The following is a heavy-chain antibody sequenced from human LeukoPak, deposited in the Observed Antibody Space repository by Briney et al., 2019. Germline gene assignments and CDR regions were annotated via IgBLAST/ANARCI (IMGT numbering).Heavy chain of an antibody. J-gene: IGHJ6*03. Sequence: GASVKVSCKASGYTFTDYYMHWVRQAPGQGLEWMGWINPNSGGTNYAQKFQGRVTMTRYTSIRTAYMELSRLRSEDTAVYYCARTRSSGWVRAQLGNYYMDVWGKGTTVTVSS. CDR2: INPNSGGT. V-gene: IGHV1-2*02. CDR3: ARTRSSGWVRAQLGNYYMDV. CDR1: GYTFTDYY. D-gene: IGHD6-19*01.